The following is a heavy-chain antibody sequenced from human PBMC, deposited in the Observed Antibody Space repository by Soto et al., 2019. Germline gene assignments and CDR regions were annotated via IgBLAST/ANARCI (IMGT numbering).Heavy chain of an antibody. Sequence: GGSLRLSCAASGFTFSSYGMHWVRQAPGRGLEWVAVISYDGSNKYYADSVKGRFTISRDNSKNTLYLQMNSLRAEDTAVFYCAKDLYNWNDVYYFDYWGQGXLVTVYS. CDR2: ISYDGSNK. V-gene: IGHV3-30*18. D-gene: IGHD1-20*01. CDR1: GFTFSSYG. CDR3: AKDLYNWNDVYYFDY. J-gene: IGHJ4*02.